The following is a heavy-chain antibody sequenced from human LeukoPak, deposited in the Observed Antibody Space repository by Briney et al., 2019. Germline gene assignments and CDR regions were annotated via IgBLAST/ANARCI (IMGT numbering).Heavy chain of an antibody. J-gene: IGHJ6*03. D-gene: IGHD3-10*01. V-gene: IGHV3-74*01. CDR1: GFTFSSYW. Sequence: AGGSLRLSCAASGFTFSSYWMHWVRQVPGKGLMWVSRIKTDGSSTSYADSVKGRFTISRDNAKNTLYLQMNSLRAEDTAVYYCARCRITMVRGVITPPLGYYYMDVWGKGTTVTISS. CDR2: IKTDGSST. CDR3: ARCRITMVRGVITPPLGYYYMDV.